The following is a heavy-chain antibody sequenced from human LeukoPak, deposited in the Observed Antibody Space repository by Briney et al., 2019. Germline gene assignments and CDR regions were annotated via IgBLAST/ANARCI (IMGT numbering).Heavy chain of an antibody. V-gene: IGHV3-23*01. CDR2: ITDAVGST. CDR3: AKEIFSGLLYIDY. D-gene: IGHD5-12*01. J-gene: IGHJ4*02. CDR1: GFTFSSSS. Sequence: GGSLRLSCAASGFTFSSSSISWVRQAPGKGLEWVSAITDAVGSTHHADSVKGRFTISSDNSKNTVYLQMNSLRPEDMAVYYCAKEIFSGLLYIDYWGQGTLVTVSS.